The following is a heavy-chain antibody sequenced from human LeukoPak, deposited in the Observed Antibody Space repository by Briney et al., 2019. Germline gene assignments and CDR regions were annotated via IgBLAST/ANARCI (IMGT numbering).Heavy chain of an antibody. CDR1: GFTLSNYW. Sequence: GGSLRLPCAVSGFTLSNYWIHWVRQAPGKGLVWVSLVSSDGATTTYADSVKGRFTISRDNVKSTVYLQMSSLRAEDTAVYYCARAVGGLLDYWGQGTLVTVSS. J-gene: IGHJ4*02. D-gene: IGHD2-15*01. V-gene: IGHV3-74*01. CDR2: VSSDGATT. CDR3: ARAVGGLLDY.